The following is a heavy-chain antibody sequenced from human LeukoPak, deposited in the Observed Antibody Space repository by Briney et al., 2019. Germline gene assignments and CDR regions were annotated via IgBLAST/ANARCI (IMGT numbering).Heavy chain of an antibody. Sequence: ASVKVSCEASGCTFTSYDINWVRQATGQGLEWMGWMNPNSGNTGYAQKFQGRVTMTRNTSISTAYMELSSLRSEDTAVYYCARGLNSGYVTNDAFDIWGQGTMVTVSS. J-gene: IGHJ3*02. V-gene: IGHV1-8*01. D-gene: IGHD5-12*01. CDR3: ARGLNSGYVTNDAFDI. CDR1: GCTFTSYD. CDR2: MNPNSGNT.